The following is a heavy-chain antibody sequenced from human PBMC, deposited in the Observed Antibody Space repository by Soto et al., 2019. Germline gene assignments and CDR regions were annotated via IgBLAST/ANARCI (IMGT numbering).Heavy chain of an antibody. Sequence: ASVKVSCKASGGTFSSYTISWVRQAPGQGLEWMGRIIPILGIANYAQKFQGRVTITADKSTSTAYMELSSLRSEDTAVYYCARDPVTPNDYGDYNWFDPWGQGTLVTVSS. J-gene: IGHJ5*02. D-gene: IGHD4-17*01. CDR1: GGTFSSYT. CDR3: ARDPVTPNDYGDYNWFDP. CDR2: IIPILGIA. V-gene: IGHV1-69*04.